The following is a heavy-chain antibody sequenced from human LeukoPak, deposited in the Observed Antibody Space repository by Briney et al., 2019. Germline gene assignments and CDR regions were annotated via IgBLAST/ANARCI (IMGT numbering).Heavy chain of an antibody. V-gene: IGHV3-48*04. CDR1: GFTFSSYS. CDR3: ARVPPVVPAAIFEDY. Sequence: GGSLRLSCAASGFTFSSYSMNWVRQAPGKGLEWVSYISSSSSTIYYADSVKGRFTISRDNAKNSLYLQMHSLRAEDTAVYYCARVPPVVPAAIFEDYWGQGTLVTVSS. CDR2: ISSSSSTI. J-gene: IGHJ4*02. D-gene: IGHD2-2*01.